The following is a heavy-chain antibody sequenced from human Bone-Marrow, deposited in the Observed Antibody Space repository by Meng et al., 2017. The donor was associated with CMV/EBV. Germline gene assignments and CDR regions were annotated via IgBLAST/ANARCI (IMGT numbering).Heavy chain of an antibody. V-gene: IGHV3-23*03. CDR2: IYSGGSAT. J-gene: IGHJ4*02. D-gene: IGHD3-3*01. CDR3: TTDWRLVGITIFGVVISTRNYFDY. CDR1: GFTFSTHA. Sequence: GESLKISCAASGFTFSTHAMSWVRQAPGKGLNWVSIIYSGGSATYYADSVKGRFTISRDDSKNTLYLQMNSLRAEDTAVYYCTTDWRLVGITIFGVVISTRNYFDYWGQGTLVTVSS.